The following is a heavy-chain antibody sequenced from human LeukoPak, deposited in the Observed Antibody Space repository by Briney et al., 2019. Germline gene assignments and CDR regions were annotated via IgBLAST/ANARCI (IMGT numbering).Heavy chain of an antibody. Sequence: GGSLRLSCAASFSTFNKAWMNWVRQAPGKGLEWVGRIKSRTDGGTTDYAAPVKGRFTIPRDDSENTAYLQMNSLKTEDTAVYYCSTHPTSGFWGQGTLVTVSS. CDR3: STHPTSGF. CDR2: IKSRTDGGTT. CDR1: FSTFNKAW. D-gene: IGHD2-15*01. J-gene: IGHJ4*02. V-gene: IGHV3-15*07.